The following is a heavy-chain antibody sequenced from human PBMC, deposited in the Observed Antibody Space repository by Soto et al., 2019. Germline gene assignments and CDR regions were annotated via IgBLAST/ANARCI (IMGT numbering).Heavy chain of an antibody. D-gene: IGHD6-19*01. CDR1: GYTLTELS. Sequence: GASVKVSCKVSGYTLTELSMHWVRQAPGKGLEWMGGFDPEDGETIYAQKFQGRVTVTEDTSTDTAYMELSSLRSEDTAVYYCATDLPPGYSSGWYFWGQGTLVTVSS. CDR2: FDPEDGET. V-gene: IGHV1-24*01. J-gene: IGHJ4*02. CDR3: ATDLPPGYSSGWYF.